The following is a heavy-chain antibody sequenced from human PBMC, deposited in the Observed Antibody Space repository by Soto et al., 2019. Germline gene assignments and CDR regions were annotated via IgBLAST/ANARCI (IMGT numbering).Heavy chain of an antibody. CDR1: GFSFTFFA. V-gene: IGHV3-23*01. CDR2: ISGSGSGT. D-gene: IGHD2-2*01. J-gene: IGHJ5*01. Sequence: GGSLRLSCVASGFSFTFFAVSWVRRAPGKGLEWVSAISGSGSGTFYSDSVKGRFTISRDNPKNTLFLEMKSLRPEDAAVYYCAKDRIQDCTSSSCYRGGDSWGHGTLVTVSS. CDR3: AKDRIQDCTSSSCYRGGDS.